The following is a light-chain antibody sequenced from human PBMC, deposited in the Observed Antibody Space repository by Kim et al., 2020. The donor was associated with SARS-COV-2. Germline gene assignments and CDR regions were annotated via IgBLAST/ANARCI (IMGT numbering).Light chain of an antibody. CDR1: QSISTY. J-gene: IGKJ3*01. V-gene: IGKV1-39*01. CDR2: AAS. Sequence: AAVGDRVTISCRASQSISTYLNWYQQRPGKAPKLLIYAASSLQGGVPSRFSGSRSGTDFTLTISSLQHEDFATYYCQESFSNSFAFGPGTKVDIK. CDR3: QESFSNSFA.